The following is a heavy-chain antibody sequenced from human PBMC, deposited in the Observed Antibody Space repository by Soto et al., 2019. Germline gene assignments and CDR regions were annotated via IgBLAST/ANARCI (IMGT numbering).Heavy chain of an antibody. CDR2: TYNSGGT. CDR1: GASISHGGYS. V-gene: IGHV4-30-2*01. CDR3: PAGSKSTLNF. Sequence: PSETLSLTCAVSGASISHGGYSWSWIRQPPGKGLEWIGYTYNSGGTYYNPSLNSRVTISIDRSKNQFSLTLSSVTAADTAVYYCPAGSKSTLNFWGPGTLVTVSS. J-gene: IGHJ4*02. D-gene: IGHD3-10*01.